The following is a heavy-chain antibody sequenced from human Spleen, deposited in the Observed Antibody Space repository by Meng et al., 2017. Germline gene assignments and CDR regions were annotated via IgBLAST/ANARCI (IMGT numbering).Heavy chain of an antibody. CDR3: AKDRVRIVGATDFDY. CDR2: ISDSGGST. CDR1: GFTFSSYA. J-gene: IGHJ4*02. Sequence: ETLSLTCAASGFTFSSYAMSWVRQAPGKGLEWVSAISDSGGSTYYADSVKGRFTISRDNSKNTVYLQMNSLRAEDTAVYYCAKDRVRIVGATDFDYWGQGTLVTVSS. D-gene: IGHD1-26*01. V-gene: IGHV3-23*01.